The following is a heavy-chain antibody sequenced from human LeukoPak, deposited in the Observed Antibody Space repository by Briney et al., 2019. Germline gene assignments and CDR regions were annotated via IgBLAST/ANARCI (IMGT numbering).Heavy chain of an antibody. V-gene: IGHV4-38-2*02. J-gene: IGHJ4*02. CDR1: GYSISSGYY. D-gene: IGHD3-16*01. Sequence: PSETLSLTCTVSGYSISSGYYWGWIRQPPGKGLEWIGSIHHTGSTYSNPSLKSRVTISVDTSKKQFSLNLSSVTAADTAVYYCARGGVGATFGDFDYWGQGALVTVSS. CDR3: ARGGVGATFGDFDY. CDR2: IHHTGST.